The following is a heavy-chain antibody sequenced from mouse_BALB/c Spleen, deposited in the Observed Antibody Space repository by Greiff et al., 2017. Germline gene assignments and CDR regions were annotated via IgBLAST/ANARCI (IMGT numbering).Heavy chain of an antibody. J-gene: IGHJ4*01. CDR2: IDTSDSYT. Sequence: QVQLQQPGAELVMPGASVKMSCKASGYTFTDYWMHWVKQRPGQGLEWIGAIDTSDSYTSYNQKFKGKATLTVDESSSTAYMQLNSLTSEDSAVYYCARVFYYYGRRHYYAMDYWGRKTSDTVST. D-gene: IGHD1-1*01. CDR1: GYTFTDYW. CDR3: ARVFYYYGRRHYYAMDY. V-gene: IGHV1-69*01.